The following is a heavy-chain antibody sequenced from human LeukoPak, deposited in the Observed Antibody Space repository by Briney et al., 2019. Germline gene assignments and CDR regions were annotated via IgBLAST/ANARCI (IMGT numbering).Heavy chain of an antibody. CDR1: GYTFTNYV. D-gene: IGHD5-24*01. V-gene: IGHV1-18*01. CDR3: ARDHEVATIIRTFDI. CDR2: ISGFNGRT. J-gene: IGHJ3*02. Sequence: ASVKVSCQTSGYTFTNYVVTWVRQAPGQGLEWMGWISGFNGRTKYAHKFQDRVTMTRDTSTTTAYMELGSLRSDDTAVYYCARDHEVATIIRTFDIWGQGTMVSVRS.